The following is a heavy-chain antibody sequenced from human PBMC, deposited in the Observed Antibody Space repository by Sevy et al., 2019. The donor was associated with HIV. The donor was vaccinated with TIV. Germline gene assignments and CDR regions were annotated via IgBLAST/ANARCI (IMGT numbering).Heavy chain of an antibody. CDR1: GFAIDSYS. D-gene: IGHD3-22*01. CDR2: ISGSSSHI. Sequence: GGSLRLSCTASGFAIDSYSMNWVRQAPGKGLEWLSSISGSSSHIFYADSVKDRFTISRDNARNSVYLRMNSLRAEDTALYFCARDPTDDSGYSQGMDAWGQGTTVTVSS. CDR3: ARDPTDDSGYSQGMDA. V-gene: IGHV3-21*01. J-gene: IGHJ6*02.